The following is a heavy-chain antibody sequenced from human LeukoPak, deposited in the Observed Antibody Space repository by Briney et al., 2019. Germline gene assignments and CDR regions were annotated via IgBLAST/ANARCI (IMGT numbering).Heavy chain of an antibody. CDR1: GFTFSSYC. V-gene: IGHV3-74*01. CDR2: INSDGSST. Sequence: PGGSLRLSCTASGFTFSSYCMHWVRQAPGKGLVWVSRINSDGSSTSYADSVKGRFTISRDNAKNTLYLQMNSLRAEDTAMYYCARADRPNWYFDLWGRVTLVTVSS. J-gene: IGHJ2*01. CDR3: ARADRPNWYFDL.